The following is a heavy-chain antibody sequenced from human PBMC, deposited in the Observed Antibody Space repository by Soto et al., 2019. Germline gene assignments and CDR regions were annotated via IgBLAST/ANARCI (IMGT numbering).Heavy chain of an antibody. Sequence: QVQLVQSGAEVKKPGASVKVSCKASGYTFTGYYMHWVRQAPGQGLEWMGWINPNSGGTNYAQKFQGWVTMTRDTSISTAYMELSRLRSDDTAVYYCARVYSGSGSPWEGYYFDYWGQGTLVTVSS. V-gene: IGHV1-2*04. CDR3: ARVYSGSGSPWEGYYFDY. CDR2: INPNSGGT. D-gene: IGHD5-12*01. J-gene: IGHJ4*02. CDR1: GYTFTGYY.